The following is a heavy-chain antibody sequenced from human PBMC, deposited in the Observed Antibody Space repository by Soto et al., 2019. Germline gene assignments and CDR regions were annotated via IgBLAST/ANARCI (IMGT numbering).Heavy chain of an antibody. Sequence: EVQLLESGGGLVQPGGSLRLSCAASGFTFSSYAMSWVRQAPGKGLEWVSAISGSGGSTYYADSVKGRFTISRDNSKNALSLQMNSMSAEDTTVYYCAKQLGIVVVPFRSDDAFDIWGQGTMVTDSS. CDR1: GFTFSSYA. J-gene: IGHJ3*02. CDR2: ISGSGGST. CDR3: AKQLGIVVVPFRSDDAFDI. V-gene: IGHV3-23*01. D-gene: IGHD2-2*03.